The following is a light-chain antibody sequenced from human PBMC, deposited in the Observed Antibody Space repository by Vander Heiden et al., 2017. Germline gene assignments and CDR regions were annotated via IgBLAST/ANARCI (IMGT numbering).Light chain of an antibody. V-gene: IGKV1-39*01. CDR1: QSISSY. J-gene: IGKJ1*01. CDR2: AAS. CDR3: QQSDSTPRT. Sequence: RVTITCRASQSISSYLNWYQQKPGKAPKLLIYAASSLQSGVPSRFSGSGSGRDFTLTISRLQPEDFATYYCQQSDSTPRTFGQGTKVEIK.